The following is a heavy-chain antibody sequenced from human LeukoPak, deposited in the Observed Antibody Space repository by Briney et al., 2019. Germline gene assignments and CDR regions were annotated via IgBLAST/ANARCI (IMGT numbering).Heavy chain of an antibody. D-gene: IGHD3-22*01. J-gene: IGHJ6*03. Sequence: SEXLSLTCTVSGGSISSSSYYWGWGRQTPGKGMEWVGSIYYSGSTYYNPSLKSRVTISVDTSKNQFSLKLSSVTAAGTAVYYCARLISSAYYYYYMDVWGKGTTVTVSS. CDR1: GGSISSSSYY. CDR3: ARLISSAYYYYYMDV. V-gene: IGHV4-39*01. CDR2: IYYSGST.